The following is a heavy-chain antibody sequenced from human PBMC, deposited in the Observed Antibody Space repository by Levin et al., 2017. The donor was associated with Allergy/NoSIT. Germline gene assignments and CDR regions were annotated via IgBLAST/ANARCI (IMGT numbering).Heavy chain of an antibody. CDR1: GFIFSDYY. D-gene: IGHD5-24*01. CDR2: IRNRGKGYTT. CDR3: VRALLGLNYPSDH. V-gene: IGHV3-72*01. Sequence: PGESLKISCEVSGFIFSDYYIDWVRQAPGKGLEWIGRIRNRGKGYTTEYAASVKGRFTTPRDESKNTLYLDMNSLRTEDTAVYYCVRALLGLNYPSDHWGQGTLVTVSS. J-gene: IGHJ4*02.